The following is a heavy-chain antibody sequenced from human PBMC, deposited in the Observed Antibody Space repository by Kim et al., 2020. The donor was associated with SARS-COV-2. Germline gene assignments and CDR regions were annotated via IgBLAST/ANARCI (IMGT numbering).Heavy chain of an antibody. J-gene: IGHJ3*02. CDR3: ARDPGIRNDAFDI. Sequence: YAVSVKSRITINPDTSKNQFSLQLNSVTPEDTAVYYCARDPGIRNDAFDIWGQGTMVTVSS. V-gene: IGHV6-1*01.